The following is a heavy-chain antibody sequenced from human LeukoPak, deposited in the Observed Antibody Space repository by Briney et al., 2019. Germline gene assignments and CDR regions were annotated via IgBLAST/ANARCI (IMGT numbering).Heavy chain of an antibody. Sequence: SETLSLTCTLSGDSIYNHYRSWIRQPRGKGLEWIGYIHYSGTTDYNPSVRSRVTISVDTSKNQFSLKLNSVTAADTAVYSCAGHKEGGPWYFFNYWGQGSLVTVSS. CDR2: IHYSGTT. J-gene: IGHJ4*02. V-gene: IGHV4-59*03. CDR3: AGHKEGGPWYFFNY. D-gene: IGHD6-13*01. CDR1: GDSIYNHY.